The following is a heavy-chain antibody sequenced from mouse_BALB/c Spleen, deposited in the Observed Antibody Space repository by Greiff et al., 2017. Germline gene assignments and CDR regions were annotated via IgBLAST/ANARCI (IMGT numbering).Heavy chain of an antibody. V-gene: IGHV3-2*02. D-gene: IGHD2-14*01. CDR1: GYSITSDYA. CDR3: AKAYYRYLYAMDY. J-gene: IGHJ4*01. CDR2: ISYSGST. Sequence: VQLKESGPGLVKPSQSLSLTCTVTGYSITSDYAWNWIRQFPGNKLEWMGYISYSGSTSYNPSLKSRISITRDTSKNQFFLQLNSVTTEDTATYYCAKAYYRYLYAMDYWGQGTSVTVSS.